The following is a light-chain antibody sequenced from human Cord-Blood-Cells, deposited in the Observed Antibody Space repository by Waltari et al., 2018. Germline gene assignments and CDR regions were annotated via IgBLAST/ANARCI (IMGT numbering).Light chain of an antibody. J-gene: IGLJ1*01. Sequence: QSALTQPASVSGSPGQSITISCTGTSSDVGGYNYVSWYQQHPGKAPKLMIYDVSNRPSGVPNRFSGSKSGNTASLTISGLQAEDEADYYCSSYTSSSLGVFGTGTKVTVL. CDR3: SSYTSSSLGV. CDR2: DVS. V-gene: IGLV2-14*01. CDR1: SSDVGGYNY.